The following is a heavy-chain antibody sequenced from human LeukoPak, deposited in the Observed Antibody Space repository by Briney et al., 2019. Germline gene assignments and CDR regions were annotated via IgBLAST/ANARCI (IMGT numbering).Heavy chain of an antibody. CDR3: ARTAARRFDY. V-gene: IGHV1-46*01. Sequence: ASVKVSCKASGYTFPSYFMHWVRQAPGQGLEWMGIVNPTGGSTTYAQKFQGRVTMTRDTSTSTVYMELSSLRSDDTAVYYCARTAARRFDYWGQGTLVTVSS. CDR1: GYTFPSYF. CDR2: VNPTGGST. D-gene: IGHD6-6*01. J-gene: IGHJ4*02.